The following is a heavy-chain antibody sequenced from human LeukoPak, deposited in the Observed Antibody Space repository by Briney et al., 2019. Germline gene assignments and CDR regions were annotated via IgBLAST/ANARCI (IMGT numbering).Heavy chain of an antibody. D-gene: IGHD6-19*01. CDR3: AKAGYSSGWYLNYYYYYGMDV. J-gene: IGHJ6*04. Sequence: GGSLRLSCAASGFTFSSYGMHWVRQAPGKGLEWVAVISYDGSNKYYADSVKGRFAISRDNSKNTLYLQMNSLRAEDTAVYYCAKAGYSSGWYLNYYYYYGMDVWAKGPRSPSPQ. CDR1: GFTFSSYG. CDR2: ISYDGSNK. V-gene: IGHV3-30*18.